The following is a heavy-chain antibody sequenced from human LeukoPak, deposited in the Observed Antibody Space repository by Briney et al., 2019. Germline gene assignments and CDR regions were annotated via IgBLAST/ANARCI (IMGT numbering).Heavy chain of an antibody. CDR3: AKIHYYDSSGYSLAFGY. Sequence: ASVKVSCKVSGYTLTELSMHWVRQAPGKGIEWMGGFDPEDGETIYAQKFQGRVTMTEDTSTDTAYMELSSLRSEDTAVYYCAKIHYYDSSGYSLAFGYWGQGTLVTVSS. CDR1: GYTLTELS. V-gene: IGHV1-24*01. CDR2: FDPEDGET. J-gene: IGHJ4*02. D-gene: IGHD3-22*01.